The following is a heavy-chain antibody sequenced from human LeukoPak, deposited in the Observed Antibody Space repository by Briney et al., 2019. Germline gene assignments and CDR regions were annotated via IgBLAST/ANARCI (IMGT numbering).Heavy chain of an antibody. CDR3: AKGAVAVTESTIDY. CDR2: ISWNSGRI. Sequence: GGSLRLSCAASRFTFYDYAMHWVRQAPGKGLEWVSGISWNSGRIVYADAVKGRFTISRDNAKNSLYLQMNSLRAEDTAFYYCAKGAVAVTESTIDYWGQGTLVTVSS. V-gene: IGHV3-9*01. D-gene: IGHD6-19*01. CDR1: RFTFYDYA. J-gene: IGHJ4*02.